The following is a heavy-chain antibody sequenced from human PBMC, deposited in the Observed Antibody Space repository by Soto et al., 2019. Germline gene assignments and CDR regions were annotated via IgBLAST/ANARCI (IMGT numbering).Heavy chain of an antibody. CDR1: GYTFTSYA. J-gene: IGHJ5*02. V-gene: IGHV1-3*01. D-gene: IGHD6-13*01. CDR2: INAGNGNT. CDR3: ARDLPYSSSWYMIDP. Sequence: ASVKVSCKASGYTFTSYAMHWVRQAPGQRLEWMGWINAGNGNTKYSQKFQGRVTITRDTSASTAYMELSSLRPEDTAVYYCARDLPYSSSWYMIDPWGQGTLVTVSS.